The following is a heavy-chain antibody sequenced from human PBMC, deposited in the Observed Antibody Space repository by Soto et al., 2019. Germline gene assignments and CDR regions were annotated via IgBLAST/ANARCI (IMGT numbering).Heavy chain of an antibody. J-gene: IGHJ1*01. V-gene: IGHV3-7*01. CDR3: VRGHF. Sequence: EEQLLESGGGLVQPGGSLRLSCAASGFPFRNEWMTWVRQAPMKGLEWVANISPDGNEKNYVDSVKGRFTISRDNANNFLYLQTDSLRVEDTAVYYCVRGHFWGQGTLVTVSS. CDR2: ISPDGNEK. CDR1: GFPFRNEW.